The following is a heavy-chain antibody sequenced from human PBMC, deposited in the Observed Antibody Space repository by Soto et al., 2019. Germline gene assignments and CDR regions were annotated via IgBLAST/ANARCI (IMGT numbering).Heavy chain of an antibody. CDR2: IYSGGST. D-gene: IGHD2-2*01. J-gene: IGHJ6*02. CDR1: GFTVSSNY. V-gene: IGHV3-66*01. CDR3: ARDFEVPAATPKLNYDYYGMDV. Sequence: EVQLVESGGGLVQPGGSLRLSCAASGFTVSSNYMSWVRQAPGKGLEWVSVIYSGGSTYYADSVKGRFTISRDNSKNTRYLQMNSLRAEDTAVYYCARDFEVPAATPKLNYDYYGMDVWGQGTTVTVSS.